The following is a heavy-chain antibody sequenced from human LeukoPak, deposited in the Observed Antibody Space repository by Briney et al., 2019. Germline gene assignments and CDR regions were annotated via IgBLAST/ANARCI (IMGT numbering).Heavy chain of an antibody. J-gene: IGHJ6*04. CDR2: INWNGYST. V-gene: IGHV3-20*04. D-gene: IGHD3-10*02. CDR1: GFTFDDYG. CDR3: AELGITMIGGV. Sequence: GRSLRLSCAASGFTFDDYGMSWVRQTPGKGLEWVSGINWNGYSTDYADSVKGRFTISRDNAKNSLYLQMNSLRAEDTAVYYCAELGITMIGGVWGKGTTVTISS.